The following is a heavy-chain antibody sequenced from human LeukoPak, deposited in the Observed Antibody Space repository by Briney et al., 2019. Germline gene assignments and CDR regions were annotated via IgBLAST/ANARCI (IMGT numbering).Heavy chain of an antibody. CDR2: IYSGGST. CDR1: GFTFSSYS. CDR3: ARDSETETGWYYYGMDV. V-gene: IGHV3-53*01. D-gene: IGHD1-1*01. Sequence: GGSLRLSCAASGFTFSSYSMNWVRQTPGKGLEWVSVIYSGGSTYFADSVKGRFTITRDNSKNKVFLQMNSLKAEDTAVYYCARDSETETGWYYYGMDVWGQGTTVTVSS. J-gene: IGHJ6*02.